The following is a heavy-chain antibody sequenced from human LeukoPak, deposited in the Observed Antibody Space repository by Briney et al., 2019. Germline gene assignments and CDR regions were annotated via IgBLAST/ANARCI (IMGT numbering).Heavy chain of an antibody. J-gene: IGHJ3*02. CDR1: GFTFSSYG. Sequence: GRSLRLSCAASGFTFSSYGMHWVRQAPGKGLEWVAVIWFDENKKFYADSVKGRFTISRDNFKSTLYLQMNTLRAEDTAVYYCAKDPVNWGQDSGTFDIWGQGTMVTVSS. CDR2: IWFDENKK. V-gene: IGHV3-33*06. D-gene: IGHD3-16*01. CDR3: AKDPVNWGQDSGTFDI.